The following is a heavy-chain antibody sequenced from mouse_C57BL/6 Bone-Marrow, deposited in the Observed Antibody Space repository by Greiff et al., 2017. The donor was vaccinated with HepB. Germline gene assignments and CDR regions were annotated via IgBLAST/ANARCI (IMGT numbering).Heavy chain of an antibody. CDR2: IDPSDSYT. CDR3: ASLREAMDY. V-gene: IGHV1-50*01. CDR1: GYTFTSYW. J-gene: IGHJ4*01. Sequence: QVQLKESGAELVKPGASVKLSCKASGYTFTSYWMQWVKQRPGQGLEWIGEIDPSDSYTNYNQKFKGKATLTVDTSSSTAYMQLSSLTSEDSAVYYCASLREAMDYWGQGTSVTVSS. D-gene: IGHD1-1*01.